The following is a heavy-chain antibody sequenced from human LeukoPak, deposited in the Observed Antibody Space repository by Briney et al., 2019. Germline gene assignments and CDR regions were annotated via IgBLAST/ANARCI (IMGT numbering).Heavy chain of an antibody. D-gene: IGHD3-3*01. CDR2: INSSRSYI. Sequence: PVGSLRLSCAASGFSFSSYSMNWVRQAPGKGLEWVSYINSSRSYIYYTDLVTGRFTISRDNAKNSLYLQMTSLKAEDTAVYYCTRDYNFGYDCWSGYYTYYYYYMYAWGKGTTVTVSS. V-gene: IGHV3-21*01. J-gene: IGHJ6*03. CDR1: GFSFSSYS. CDR3: TRDYNFGYDCWSGYYTYYYYYMYA.